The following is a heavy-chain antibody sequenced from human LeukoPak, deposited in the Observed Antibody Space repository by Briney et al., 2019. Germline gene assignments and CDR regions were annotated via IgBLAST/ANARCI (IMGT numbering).Heavy chain of an antibody. J-gene: IGHJ4*02. CDR2: IYSGGST. V-gene: IGHV3-53*01. CDR1: GFTVSSNY. CDR3: ARVKGGTRFDY. Sequence: GGSLRLSCAASGFTVSSNYMSWVRQAPGKGLEWVSVIYSGGSTYYADSVKGRFTISRDNSKNTLYLQMNSLGAEDTAVYYCARVKGGTRFDYWGQGTLVTVSS. D-gene: IGHD2-8*01.